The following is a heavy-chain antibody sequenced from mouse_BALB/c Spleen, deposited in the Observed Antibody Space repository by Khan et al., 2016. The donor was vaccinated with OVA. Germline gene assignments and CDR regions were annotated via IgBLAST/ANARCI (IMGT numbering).Heavy chain of an antibody. V-gene: IGHV1S81*02. CDR2: INPTNGGT. CDR3: TSGGYGGFAY. Sequence: VQLQQPGAELVKPGASVKLSCKASGYTFTSYYIYWVKQRPGQGLEWIGEINPTNGGTNFNEKFKSKATLTVDKSSSTAYMQLSSLTSEDSAFYYCTSGGYGGFAYWGQGTLVTVSA. CDR1: GYTFTSYY. D-gene: IGHD3-1*01. J-gene: IGHJ3*01.